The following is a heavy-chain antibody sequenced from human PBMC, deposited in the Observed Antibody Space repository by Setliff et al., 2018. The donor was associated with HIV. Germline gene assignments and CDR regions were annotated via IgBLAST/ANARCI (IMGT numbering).Heavy chain of an antibody. CDR3: ARSGPNKWIHLYH. CDR2: INPSGNT. V-gene: IGHV4-34*01. J-gene: IGHJ5*02. Sequence: SETLSLTCAVYGESFSGYYWTWIRQSPKKGLEWIGDINPSGNTNYNTSLKSRLTISGDTSKNQFSLNLSSVTAADTAVYYCARSGPNKWIHLYHWAQGALVTVSS. CDR1: GESFSGYY. D-gene: IGHD5-18*01.